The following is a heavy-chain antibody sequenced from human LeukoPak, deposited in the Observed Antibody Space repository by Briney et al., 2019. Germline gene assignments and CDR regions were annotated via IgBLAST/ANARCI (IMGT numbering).Heavy chain of an antibody. CDR3: ARAQLPITIFGVVIIQDYYYMDV. J-gene: IGHJ6*03. V-gene: IGHV3-73*01. CDR2: IRSKPNIYAT. D-gene: IGHD3-3*01. Sequence: GGSLRLSCAASGFTFSGSALHWVRQPPGKGLEWLGRIRSKPNIYATAYAASVRGRFTISRDDSKNTTYLQMSGLKTEDTAVYYCARAQLPITIFGVVIIQDYYYMDVWGKGTTVTVSS. CDR1: GFTFSGSA.